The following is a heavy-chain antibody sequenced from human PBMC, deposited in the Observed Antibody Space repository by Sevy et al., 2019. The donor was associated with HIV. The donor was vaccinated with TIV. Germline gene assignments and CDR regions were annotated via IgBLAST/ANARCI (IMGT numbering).Heavy chain of an antibody. D-gene: IGHD3-3*01. Sequence: GGSLRLSCRISGTSFSTFAMHWVRQTPGKGLEYVSSIDNKGDSTFYADSVKGRFTVSRDNSQNTLYLQMDSLTTEDRAVYYWARGGSTTWRQFYYYGMDVWGRGTTVTLSS. CDR2: IDNKGDST. J-gene: IGHJ6*02. CDR1: GTSFSTFA. V-gene: IGHV3-64*02. CDR3: ARGGSTTWRQFYYYGMDV.